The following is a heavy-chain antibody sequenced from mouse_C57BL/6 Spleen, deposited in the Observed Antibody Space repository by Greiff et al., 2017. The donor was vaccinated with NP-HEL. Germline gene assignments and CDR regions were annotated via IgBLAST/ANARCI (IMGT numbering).Heavy chain of an antibody. CDR3: TRSYYYGSSSAWFAY. D-gene: IGHD1-1*01. CDR2: IYPGNSDT. Sequence: VQLQQSGTVLARPGASVKMSCKTSGYTFTSYWMHWVKQRPGQGLAWIGAIYPGNSDTSYNQKFKGKAKLTAVTSASTAYMELSSLTNEDSAVYYCTRSYYYGSSSAWFAYWGQGTLVTVSA. CDR1: GYTFTSYW. V-gene: IGHV1-5*01. J-gene: IGHJ3*01.